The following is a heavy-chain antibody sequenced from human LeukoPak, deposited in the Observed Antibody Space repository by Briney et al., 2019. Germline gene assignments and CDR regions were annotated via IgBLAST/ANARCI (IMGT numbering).Heavy chain of an antibody. CDR1: GFTFDDYA. V-gene: IGHV3-9*01. D-gene: IGHD7-27*01. Sequence: GRSLRLSCAASGFTFDDYAMHWVRQAPGKGLEWVSGISWNSGSIGYADSVKGRFTISKDNAKNSLYLQMNSLRAADTAVYYCENYMRRLRAVPGVDDAFDSWGEATMLTVSS. CDR2: ISWNSGSI. CDR3: ENYMRRLRAVPGVDDAFDS. J-gene: IGHJ3*02.